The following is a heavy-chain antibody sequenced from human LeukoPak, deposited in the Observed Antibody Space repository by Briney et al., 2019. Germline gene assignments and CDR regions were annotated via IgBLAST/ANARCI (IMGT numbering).Heavy chain of an antibody. Sequence: GGSLRLSCAASGFTFSSYWMHWVRQAPGKGLVWVSRLNSDGSSTSYADSVKGRFTISRNNAKNTLYLQMNSLRAEDTAVYYCARSSRGDAINFDYWGQGTLVTVSS. CDR3: ARSSRGDAINFDY. D-gene: IGHD2-21*02. CDR2: LNSDGSST. J-gene: IGHJ4*02. V-gene: IGHV3-74*01. CDR1: GFTFSSYW.